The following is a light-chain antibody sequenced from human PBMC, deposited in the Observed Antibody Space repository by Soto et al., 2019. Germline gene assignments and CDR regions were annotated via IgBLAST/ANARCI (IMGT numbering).Light chain of an antibody. CDR2: KNY. J-gene: IGLJ1*01. CDR3: AAWDDRLNGFV. Sequence: QLVLTQPPSASGTPGQRVTISCSGGSSNIGSTYVYWYQHLPGTAPKLLIYKNYQRPSGVPDRFSGSKSGTSASLAISGLRSEDEADYYCAAWDDRLNGFVFGSGTKVTVL. V-gene: IGLV1-47*01. CDR1: SSNIGSTY.